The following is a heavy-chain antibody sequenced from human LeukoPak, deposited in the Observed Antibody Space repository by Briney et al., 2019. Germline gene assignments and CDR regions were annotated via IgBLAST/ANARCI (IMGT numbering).Heavy chain of an antibody. CDR1: GYTFSGYY. V-gene: IGHV1-46*01. J-gene: IGHJ4*02. CDR2: INPSGGST. CDR3: FFSPDGAKGGFDY. Sequence: EASVKVSCKASGYTFSGYYMHWVRQAPGQGLEGMGIINPSGGSTSYAQKFQGRVTMTRDTSTSTVYMELSSLRSEDTAVYYCFFSPDGAKGGFDYWGQGTLVTVSS. D-gene: IGHD4-17*01.